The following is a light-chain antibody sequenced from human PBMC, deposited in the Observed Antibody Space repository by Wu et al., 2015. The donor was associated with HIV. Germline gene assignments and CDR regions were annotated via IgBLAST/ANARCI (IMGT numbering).Light chain of an antibody. Sequence: EVVLTQSPGTLSLSPGERATLSCRASQSVSGSYLAWYQQKPGQAPRLLIYGASTRASGVPARFSGSGSGTEFTLTISSMQSEDFAVYYCQQYNAWPPEVTFGGGTKVEIK. J-gene: IGKJ4*01. CDR3: QQYNAWPPEVT. CDR1: QSVSGSY. V-gene: IGKV3-15*01. CDR2: GAS.